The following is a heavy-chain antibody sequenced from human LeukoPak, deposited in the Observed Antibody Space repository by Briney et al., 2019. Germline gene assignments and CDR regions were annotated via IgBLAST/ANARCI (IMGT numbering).Heavy chain of an antibody. V-gene: IGHV4-59*08. CDR1: GGSISSYY. Sequence: SETLSLTCTVSGGSISSYYWSWIRQPPGKGLEWIGYIYYSGSTNYNPSLKSRVTISVDTSKNQFSLKLSSVTAADTAVYYCXXXXXXXXXRNYWYFDLWGRGTLVTVSS. CDR2: IYYSGST. CDR3: XXXXXXXXXRNYWYFDL. D-gene: IGHD1-14*01. J-gene: IGHJ2*01.